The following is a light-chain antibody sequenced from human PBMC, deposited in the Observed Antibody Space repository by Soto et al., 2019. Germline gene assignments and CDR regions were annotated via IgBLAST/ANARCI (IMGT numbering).Light chain of an antibody. CDR1: QSVSSSY. CDR3: QQYGSSHSIT. CDR2: AAS. V-gene: IGKV3-20*01. Sequence: EIVLTQSPGTLSLSPGERATLSCRASQSVSSSYLAWYQQKPGQAPRLLIYAASSRATGIPDRFSGSGSGTDFTLTISRLEPEDFAVYYCQQYGSSHSITFGQGTDWRLN. J-gene: IGKJ5*01.